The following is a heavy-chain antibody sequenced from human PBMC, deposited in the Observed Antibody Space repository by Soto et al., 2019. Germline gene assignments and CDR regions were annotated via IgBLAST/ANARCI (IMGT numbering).Heavy chain of an antibody. D-gene: IGHD3-22*01. Sequence: APGKGLEWVSVIYSGGSTYYADSVKGRFTISRDNSKNTLYLQMNSLRAEDTAVYYCARDLATYYYDSSGYYYVFDYYYGMDVWGQGTTVTVSS. J-gene: IGHJ6*02. CDR3: ARDLATYYYDSSGYYYVFDYYYGMDV. V-gene: IGHV3-66*01. CDR2: IYSGGST.